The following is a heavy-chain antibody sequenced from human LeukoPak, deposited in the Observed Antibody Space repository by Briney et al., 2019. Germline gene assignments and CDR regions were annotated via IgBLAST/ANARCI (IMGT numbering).Heavy chain of an antibody. J-gene: IGHJ6*03. CDR2: IKQDGSEK. Sequence: GGSLRLSCAASGFTFSSYWMSWVRQAPGKGLEWVANIKQDGSEKYYVDSVKGQFTISRDNAKNSLYLQMNSLRAEDTAVYYCAREVGVVVPAATYYYYYMDVWGKGTTVTVSS. V-gene: IGHV3-7*01. CDR3: AREVGVVVPAATYYYYYMDV. D-gene: IGHD2-2*01. CDR1: GFTFSSYW.